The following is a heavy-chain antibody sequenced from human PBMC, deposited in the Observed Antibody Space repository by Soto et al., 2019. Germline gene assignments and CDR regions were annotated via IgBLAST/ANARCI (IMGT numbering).Heavy chain of an antibody. D-gene: IGHD2-15*01. V-gene: IGHV4-30-2*01. J-gene: IGHJ5*02. CDR1: GGSISSGGYS. Sequence: QLQLQESGSGLVTPSQTLSLTCAVSGGSISSGGYSWSWIRQPPGKGLEWIGYIYHSGSTYYNPSLKSRVTISVDRSKNQFSLKLSSVTAADTAVYYCARDIGDYSNWFDPWGQGTLVTVSS. CDR3: ARDIGDYSNWFDP. CDR2: IYHSGST.